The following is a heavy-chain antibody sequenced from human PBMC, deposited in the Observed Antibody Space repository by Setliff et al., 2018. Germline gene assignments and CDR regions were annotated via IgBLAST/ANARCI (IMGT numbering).Heavy chain of an antibody. V-gene: IGHV4-34*01. CDR2: INHSGST. CDR3: ARVGGGSGWTPDS. J-gene: IGHJ4*02. Sequence: SETLSLTCAVYGGSFSGNYWSWIRQPPGKGLEWIGEINHSGSTNYNPSLKSRVTISVDTSKNQFSLKLSSVTAADTAVYYCARVGGGSGWTPDSWGQGTLVTVSS. D-gene: IGHD6-19*01. CDR1: GGSFSGNY.